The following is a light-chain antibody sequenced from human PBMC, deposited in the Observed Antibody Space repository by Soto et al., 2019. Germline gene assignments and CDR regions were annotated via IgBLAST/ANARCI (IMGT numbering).Light chain of an antibody. CDR1: QDISNF. CDR3: QQYNTYGLT. CDR2: SAN. V-gene: IGKV1-17*03. Sequence: DIQMTQSPSDMSASVGDRVTITCRASQDISNFLVWFQQRPGKVPKRLMYSANRLESGVPSKFSGSGSDTEFTFTISSLQPDDSATYYCQQYNTYGLTFGGGTKVDI. J-gene: IGKJ4*02.